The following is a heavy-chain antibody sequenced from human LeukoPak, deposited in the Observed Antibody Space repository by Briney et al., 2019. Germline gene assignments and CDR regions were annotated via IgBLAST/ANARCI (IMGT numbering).Heavy chain of an antibody. V-gene: IGHV4-34*01. CDR1: GGSFSGYY. Sequence: SETLSLTCAVYGGSFSGYYWSWIRQPPGKGLEWIGEINHSGSTNYNPPLKSRVTISVDTSKNQFSLKLSSVTAADTAVYYCARRAMVRGVIITVRQSYYYMDVWGKGTTVTISS. CDR2: INHSGST. CDR3: ARRAMVRGVIITVRQSYYYMDV. D-gene: IGHD3-10*01. J-gene: IGHJ6*03.